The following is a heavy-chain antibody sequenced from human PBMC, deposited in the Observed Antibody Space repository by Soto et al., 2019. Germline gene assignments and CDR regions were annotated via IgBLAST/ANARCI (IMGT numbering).Heavy chain of an antibody. D-gene: IGHD3-22*01. J-gene: IGHJ4*02. CDR2: VSDTGYNT. V-gene: IGHV3-23*01. Sequence: GGSLRLSCAASEFTFNKYAMSWVRQAPGKGLEWVSTVSDTGYNTYYADSVKGRFTISRDNSKSTVYLQMDSLRAEDTAVYYCANLGADSGDYSHYFDFWGLGTMVTVSS. CDR1: EFTFNKYA. CDR3: ANLGADSGDYSHYFDF.